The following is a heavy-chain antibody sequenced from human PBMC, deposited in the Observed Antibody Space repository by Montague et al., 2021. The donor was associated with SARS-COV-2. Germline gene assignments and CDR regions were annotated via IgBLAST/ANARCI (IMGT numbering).Heavy chain of an antibody. CDR1: GYSISSGYY. J-gene: IGHJ5*02. V-gene: IGHV4-38-2*02. D-gene: IGHD3-10*01. Sequence: SETLSLTCTVSGYSISSGYYWGWIRQPPGKGLEWIGSIYHSGSTYYDPSPKSRVTISVDTSKNQFSLKLSSVTAADTAVYYCARDCYDYGSGSYQRWFDPWGQGTLVTVSS. CDR2: IYHSGST. CDR3: ARDCYDYGSGSYQRWFDP.